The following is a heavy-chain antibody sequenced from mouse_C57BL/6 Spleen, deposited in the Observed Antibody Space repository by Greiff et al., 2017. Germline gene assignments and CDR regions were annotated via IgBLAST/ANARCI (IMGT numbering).Heavy chain of an antibody. CDR2: IDPSDSET. CDR3: ARDSRYYFDY. J-gene: IGHJ2*01. Sequence: QVQLKESGAELVRPGSSVKLSCKASGYTFTSYWMHWVKQRPIQGLEWIGNIDPSDSETHYNQKFKDKATLTVDKSSSTAYMQLSSLTSEDSAIYYCARDSRYYFDYWGQGTTLTVSS. CDR1: GYTFTSYW. V-gene: IGHV1-52*01. D-gene: IGHD2-14*01.